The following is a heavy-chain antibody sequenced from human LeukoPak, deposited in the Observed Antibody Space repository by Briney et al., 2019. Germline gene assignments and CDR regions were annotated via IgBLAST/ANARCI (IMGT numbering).Heavy chain of an antibody. Sequence: GGSLRLSCTVSGFTVSSNSMSWVRQAPGKGLEWVSFIYSDNTHYSDSVKGRFTISRDNSKNTLYLQMNSLRAEDTAVYYCAKRLSSSWYPIRNYFDYWGQGTLVTVSS. V-gene: IGHV3-53*01. D-gene: IGHD6-13*01. CDR1: GFTVSSNS. CDR2: IYSDNT. CDR3: AKRLSSSWYPIRNYFDY. J-gene: IGHJ4*02.